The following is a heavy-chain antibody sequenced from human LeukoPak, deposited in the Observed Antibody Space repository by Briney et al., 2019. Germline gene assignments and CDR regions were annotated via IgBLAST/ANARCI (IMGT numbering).Heavy chain of an antibody. CDR2: IYYSGST. D-gene: IGHD3-16*01. J-gene: IGHJ5*02. CDR1: GGSISSYY. V-gene: IGHV4-59*01. CDR3: ARGAGGVIGFDP. Sequence: SETLSLTCTVSGGSISSYYWSWIRQPPGEGLEWIGYIYYSGSTNYNPSLKSRVTISVDTSKNQFSLKLSSVTAADTAVYYCARGAGGVIGFDPWGQGTLVTVSS.